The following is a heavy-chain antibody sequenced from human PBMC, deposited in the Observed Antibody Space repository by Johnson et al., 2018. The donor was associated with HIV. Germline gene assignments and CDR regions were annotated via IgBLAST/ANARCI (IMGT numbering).Heavy chain of an antibody. J-gene: IGHJ3*02. V-gene: IGHV3-15*01. CDR2: IKSKTDGGTT. Sequence: VQLVESGGGLVKPGGSLRLSCAASGFTFSNAWMSWVRQAPGRGLEWVGRIKSKTDGGTTDYAAPVKGRFTISRDDSKNTLYLQMNSLKTEDTAVYYCTTDRRSGSYWLGTFDIWGQGTMVTVSS. D-gene: IGHD1-26*01. CDR1: GFTFSNAW. CDR3: TTDRRSGSYWLGTFDI.